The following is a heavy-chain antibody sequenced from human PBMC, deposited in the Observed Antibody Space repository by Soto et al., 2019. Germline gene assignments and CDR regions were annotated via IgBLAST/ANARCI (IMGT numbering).Heavy chain of an antibody. J-gene: IGHJ3*02. CDR1: GGSISGSNW. Sequence: ASETLSLTCAVSGGSISGSNWWSWFREPPGKGLEWIGEIYHSGSTNYNPSLKSRVTISVDKSKNQFSLKLSSVTAADTAVYYCARANSPTGITMIVVVGAFDIWGQGTMVTVSS. D-gene: IGHD3-22*01. CDR3: ARANSPTGITMIVVVGAFDI. CDR2: IYHSGST. V-gene: IGHV4-4*02.